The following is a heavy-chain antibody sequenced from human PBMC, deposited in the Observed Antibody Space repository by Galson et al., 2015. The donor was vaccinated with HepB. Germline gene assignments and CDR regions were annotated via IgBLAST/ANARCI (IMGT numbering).Heavy chain of an antibody. CDR1: GFTFSDYY. V-gene: IGHV3-11*01. D-gene: IGHD5/OR15-5a*01. J-gene: IGHJ6*03. Sequence: SLRLSCAASGFTFSDYYMSWIRQAPGKGLEWISYTTNDGSSTYVDSVKGRFTISRDNAKNSLDLQLHSLRAEDTAVYYCARDRGIVSTISAYYMDVWGNGTTVTVSS. CDR3: ARDRGIVSTISAYYMDV. CDR2: TTNDGSST.